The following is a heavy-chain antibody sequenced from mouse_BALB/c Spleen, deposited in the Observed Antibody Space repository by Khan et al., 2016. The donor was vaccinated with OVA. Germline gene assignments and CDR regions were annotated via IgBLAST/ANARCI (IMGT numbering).Heavy chain of an antibody. V-gene: IGHV5-6*01. CDR3: ARQNYGPFAY. CDR1: GFTFSTYA. D-gene: IGHD1-1*01. Sequence: EVELVESGGDLVKPGGSLKLSCAASGFTFSTYAMSWVRQTPDKRLVWVATINTGGDYIYYPDSVKGRFSISRDNAKNTLYLQMSSLRAEDTAMYYCARQNYGPFAYWGQGTLVTVSA. J-gene: IGHJ3*01. CDR2: INTGGDYI.